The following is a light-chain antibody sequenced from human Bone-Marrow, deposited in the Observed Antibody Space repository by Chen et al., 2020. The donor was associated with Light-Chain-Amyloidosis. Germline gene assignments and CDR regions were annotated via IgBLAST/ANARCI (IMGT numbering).Light chain of an antibody. CDR3: QQYYSTPIT. V-gene: IGKV4-1*01. CDR2: WAS. CDR1: QSVLYSSNNNNY. J-gene: IGKJ5*01. Sequence: DIVMTQSPDSLAVFLGERATINCKSSQSVLYSSNNNNYLAWYQHKPGQPPKLLIYWASTRQFGVPDRFSGSGSGTDFTPTISSLQAEDVAVYYCQQYYSTPITFGQGTRLEIK.